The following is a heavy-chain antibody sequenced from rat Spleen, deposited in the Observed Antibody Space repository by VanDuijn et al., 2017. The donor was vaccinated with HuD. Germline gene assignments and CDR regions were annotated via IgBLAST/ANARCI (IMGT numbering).Heavy chain of an antibody. CDR2: ITNTGGST. CDR1: GFTFSDYY. D-gene: IGHD2-1*01. CDR3: TRDLYLGFTY. J-gene: IGHJ3*01. Sequence: EVQLVESDGGLVQPGRSLKLSCAASGFTFSDYYMAWVRQAPGKGLEWVASITNTGGSTYYLDSVKGRFTISRDNAQSTLYLQMHSLRSEDTATYYCTRDLYLGFTYWGQGTLVTVSS. V-gene: IGHV5-20*01.